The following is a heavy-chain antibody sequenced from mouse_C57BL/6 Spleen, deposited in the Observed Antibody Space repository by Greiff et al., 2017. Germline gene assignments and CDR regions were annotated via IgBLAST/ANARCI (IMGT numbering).Heavy chain of an antibody. CDR3: ARARYELDY. CDR2: ISYDGSN. CDR1: GYSITSGYY. J-gene: IGHJ2*01. Sequence: EVQLQQSGPGLVKPSQSLSLTCSVTGYSITSGYYWNWIRQFPGNKLEWMGYISYDGSNNYNPSLKNRISITRDTSKNQFFLKLNSVTTEDTATYYCARARYELDYWGQGTTLTVSS. V-gene: IGHV3-6*01. D-gene: IGHD2-10*02.